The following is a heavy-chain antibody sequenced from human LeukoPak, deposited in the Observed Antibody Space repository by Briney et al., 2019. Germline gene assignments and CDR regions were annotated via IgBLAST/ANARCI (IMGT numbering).Heavy chain of an antibody. J-gene: IGHJ5*02. CDR2: ISGSATIT. D-gene: IGHD5-18*01. CDR1: AFTFSHYY. V-gene: IGHV3-11*04. CDR3: ARRFSDGPAMIS. Sequence: PGGSLRLSCAASAFTFSHYYMTWIRQAPGNGLEWVSYISGSATITNYADSVRGRFTISRYNAKNSLYLQMNSLRAEDTAVYYCARRFSDGPAMISWGQGTLVTVSS.